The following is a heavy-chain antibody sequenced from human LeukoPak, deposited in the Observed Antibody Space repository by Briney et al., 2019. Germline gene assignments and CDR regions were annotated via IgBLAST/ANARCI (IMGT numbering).Heavy chain of an antibody. Sequence: QPGGSLRLSCAASGFTFSSYSMNWVRQAPGKGLEWVSYISGSDNTIYYADSVKGRFTISRDNARNSLYLQMSSLRDEDTAVYYCARVHRGYSFGRLDYWGQGTLVTVSS. V-gene: IGHV3-48*02. CDR1: GFTFSSYS. CDR3: ARVHRGYSFGRLDY. CDR2: ISGSDNTI. J-gene: IGHJ4*02. D-gene: IGHD5-12*01.